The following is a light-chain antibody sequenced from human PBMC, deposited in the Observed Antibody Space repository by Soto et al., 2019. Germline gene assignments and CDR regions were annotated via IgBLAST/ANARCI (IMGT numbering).Light chain of an antibody. J-gene: IGKJ2*01. Sequence: AIQMTQSPSSLSASVGDRVTITCRASQGIRNDLAWYQQKPGKAPKLLIYAASSLQSGVSSRFSGSGSGTDFTLPISRLQPEKFATYFFPQSYYYPYTFGQGTKLEIK. CDR3: PQSYYYPYT. CDR2: AAS. V-gene: IGKV1-6*01. CDR1: QGIRND.